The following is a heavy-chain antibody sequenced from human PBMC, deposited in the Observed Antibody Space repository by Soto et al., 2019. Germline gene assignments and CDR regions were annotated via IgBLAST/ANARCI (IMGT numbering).Heavy chain of an antibody. J-gene: IGHJ4*02. Sequence: PSETLSLTCAVYGGSFSVYYWSWIRQPPGKGLEWIGEINHSGGTNYNPSLKSRVTISVDTSKNQFSLNLSSVTAADTAVYYCARGHYDLWSGYRPRGHFDYWGQGALVTVSS. CDR2: INHSGGT. CDR3: ARGHYDLWSGYRPRGHFDY. CDR1: GGSFSVYY. V-gene: IGHV4-34*01. D-gene: IGHD3-3*01.